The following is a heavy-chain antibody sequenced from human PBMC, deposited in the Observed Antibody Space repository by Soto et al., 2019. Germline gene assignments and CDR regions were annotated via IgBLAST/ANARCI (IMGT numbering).Heavy chain of an antibody. CDR2: ISGSSIST. V-gene: IGHV3-23*01. CDR3: AKHIVATFYFDH. J-gene: IGHJ4*02. Sequence: EVQLLEFGGGLVQPGGSLRLSCAASGFTFTNYAMTWVRQAPGKGLEWVSTISGSSISTYYADSVKGRFTISRDNSKNTLYLQMNSLRAEDSAIYYCAKHIVATFYFDHWDQGTLVTVSS. CDR1: GFTFTNYA. D-gene: IGHD5-12*01.